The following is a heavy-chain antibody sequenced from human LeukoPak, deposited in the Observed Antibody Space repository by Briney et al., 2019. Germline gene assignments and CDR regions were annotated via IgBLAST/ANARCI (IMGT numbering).Heavy chain of an antibody. CDR2: ISGSGNTR. CDR3: ASLSDSSGYFYDHAFDL. Sequence: GGSLRLSCAVSGVTFSDYYMSWIRQAPGKGLGWVSYISGSGNTRYYADSVKGRFTISRDNAKNSLYLQMNSLRAEDTAVYYCASLSDSSGYFYDHAFDLWGQGTMVTVSS. CDR1: GVTFSDYY. J-gene: IGHJ3*01. D-gene: IGHD3-22*01. V-gene: IGHV3-11*01.